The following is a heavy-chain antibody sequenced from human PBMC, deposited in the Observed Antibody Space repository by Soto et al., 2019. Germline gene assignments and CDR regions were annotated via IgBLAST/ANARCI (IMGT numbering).Heavy chain of an antibody. V-gene: IGHV1-18*04. Sequence: ASVKVSCKASGYTFTSYGISWVRQAPGQGLEWMGWISAYNGNTNYAQKLQGRVTVTTDTSTSTAYMELRSLRSDDTAVYYCARVRFLEWLPKGAHDAFDIWGQGTMVTVSS. D-gene: IGHD3-3*01. CDR3: ARVRFLEWLPKGAHDAFDI. CDR1: GYTFTSYG. CDR2: ISAYNGNT. J-gene: IGHJ3*02.